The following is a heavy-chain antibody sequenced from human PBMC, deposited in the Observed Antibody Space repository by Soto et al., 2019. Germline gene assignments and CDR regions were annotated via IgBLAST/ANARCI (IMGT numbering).Heavy chain of an antibody. Sequence: QVQLVESGGGVVQPGRSLRLSCAASGFTFSSYGMHWVRQAPGKGLEWVAVISYDGSNKYYADSVKGRVTISRDNSKNTLYLQMNSLRAEDTAVYYCAKEARGRSGSYSPGPIGGMDVWGQGTTVTVSS. CDR2: ISYDGSNK. V-gene: IGHV3-30*18. CDR3: AKEARGRSGSYSPGPIGGMDV. CDR1: GFTFSSYG. J-gene: IGHJ6*02. D-gene: IGHD1-26*01.